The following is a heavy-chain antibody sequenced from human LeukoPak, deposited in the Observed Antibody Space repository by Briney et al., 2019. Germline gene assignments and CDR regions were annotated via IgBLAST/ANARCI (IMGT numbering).Heavy chain of an antibody. CDR3: ARVLRALYNWFDP. J-gene: IGHJ5*02. CDR1: GGSFSGYY. D-gene: IGHD5-12*01. CDR2: INHSGST. V-gene: IGHV4-34*01. Sequence: PSETLSLTCAVYGGSFSGYYWSWIRQPPGKGLEWIGEINHSGSTNYNPSLKSRVTISVDTSKNQFSLKLSSVTAADTAVYYCARVLRALYNWFDPWGQGTLVTVSS.